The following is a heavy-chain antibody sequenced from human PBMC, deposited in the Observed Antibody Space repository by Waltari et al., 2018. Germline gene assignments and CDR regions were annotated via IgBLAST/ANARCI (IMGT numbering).Heavy chain of an antibody. CDR2: IKSKADGWTT. J-gene: IGHJ4*02. CDR1: GFTSHNAG. D-gene: IGHD2-15*01. Sequence: EVQLVESWGGLVKPGGSLRLSCAASGFTSHNAGVSWVRQAPGKGLEWVGRIKSKADGWTTEFASPVKGRFSSSRDESKNTLYLYLDMNSMRIEDTAVYYCTTDLYRSSPFDYWGQGTLVTVSS. CDR3: TTDLYRSSPFDY. V-gene: IGHV3-15*01.